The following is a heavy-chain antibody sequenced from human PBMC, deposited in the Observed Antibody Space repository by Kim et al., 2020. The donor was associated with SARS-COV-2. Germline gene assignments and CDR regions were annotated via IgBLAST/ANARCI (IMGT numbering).Heavy chain of an antibody. CDR2: IVVGSGYT. CDR3: AAGHANSWYHYGMDV. Sequence: SVKVSCKASGFTFTNSAVQWVRQARGQRLEGIGWIVVGSGYTNYAQRFQERVSITRDMSTSTAYMELSSLRSEDTAVYYCAAGHANSWYHYGMDVWGQG. J-gene: IGHJ6*02. CDR1: GFTFTNSA. V-gene: IGHV1-58*01. D-gene: IGHD6-13*01.